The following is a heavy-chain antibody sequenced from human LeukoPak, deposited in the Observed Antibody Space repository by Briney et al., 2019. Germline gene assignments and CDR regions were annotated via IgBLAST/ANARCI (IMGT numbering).Heavy chain of an antibody. Sequence: GASLQISCKGSGSLFTNYWIGGVRQLPGKGLEGMGIIYPGDSDTRYSPSFQGQVTISADKSISTAYLQWSSLKASDTAMYYCARGVYYYDSSGPPNAFDIWGQGTMVTVSS. CDR2: IYPGDSDT. CDR3: ARGVYYYDSSGPPNAFDI. J-gene: IGHJ3*02. D-gene: IGHD3-22*01. CDR1: GSLFTNYW. V-gene: IGHV5-51*01.